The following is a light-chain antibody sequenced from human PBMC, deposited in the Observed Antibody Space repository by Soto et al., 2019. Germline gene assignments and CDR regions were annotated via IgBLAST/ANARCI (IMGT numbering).Light chain of an antibody. CDR3: QQYGSSGT. CDR1: QSVSNNY. Sequence: VLTSSPGTLSLSPGERATLCCRASQSVSNNYLAWYQQKPGQAPRPLIYGASNRATCIPDRFSGSGSGTDFTLTISRLEPEDFAVYYCQQYGSSGTFGQGTKVDIK. J-gene: IGKJ1*01. V-gene: IGKV3-20*01. CDR2: GAS.